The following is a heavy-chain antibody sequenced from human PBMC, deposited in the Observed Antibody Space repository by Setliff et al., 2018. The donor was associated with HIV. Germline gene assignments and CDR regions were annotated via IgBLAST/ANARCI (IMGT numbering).Heavy chain of an antibody. Sequence: ASVKVSCKASGGSFSSYAISWVRQAPGQGLEWMGWINAGNGNTKYSQKFQGRVSIARDTSASTAYMELRSLRSDDTAVYYCARVPLSGWPYNGFDIWGQGTMVTVSS. V-gene: IGHV1-3*01. J-gene: IGHJ3*02. CDR1: GGSFSSYA. CDR2: INAGNGNT. D-gene: IGHD6-19*01. CDR3: ARVPLSGWPYNGFDI.